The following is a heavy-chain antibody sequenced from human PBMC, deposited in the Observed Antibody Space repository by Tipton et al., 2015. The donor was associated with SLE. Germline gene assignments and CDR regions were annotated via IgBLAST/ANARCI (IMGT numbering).Heavy chain of an antibody. J-gene: IGHJ4*02. CDR3: ARDSARPPYSNGYDY. D-gene: IGHD6-19*01. CDR2: IYYSGST. V-gene: IGHV4-61*01. CDR1: GGSTSSSSYS. Sequence: TLSLTCNVSGGSTSSSSYSWGWIRQPPGKGLEWIGNIYYSGSTNYNPSLKSRVTISVDTSKNQFSLKLTSVTAADTAVYYCARDSARPPYSNGYDYWGQGTLVTVSS.